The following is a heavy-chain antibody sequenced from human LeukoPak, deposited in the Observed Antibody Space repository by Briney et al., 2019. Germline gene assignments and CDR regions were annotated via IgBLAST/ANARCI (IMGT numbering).Heavy chain of an antibody. Sequence: PGGSLRLSCAASGFTLRTYGMHWVRQAPGKGLEWVAFIRFDGSDKLYADSVKGRFAISRENSQNTLYLQMNSLRVEDTAVYYCAKDHSTYDSSGYYSFDCWGQGTLVTVSS. CDR1: GFTLRTYG. CDR3: AKDHSTYDSSGYYSFDC. CDR2: IRFDGSDK. V-gene: IGHV3-30*02. D-gene: IGHD3-22*01. J-gene: IGHJ4*02.